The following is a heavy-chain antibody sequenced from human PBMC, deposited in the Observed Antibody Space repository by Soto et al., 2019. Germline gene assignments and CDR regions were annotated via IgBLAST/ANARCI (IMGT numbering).Heavy chain of an antibody. V-gene: IGHV3-23*01. D-gene: IGHD5-12*01. CDR1: GLYFSYYA. Sequence: GGSLRLSCAASGLYFSYYAMSWVRQAPGKGLEWVSAISGSGGSTYYADSVKGRFTISRDNAKNSLYLQMNSLRDADTAVYYCARPSRDGYNYYFDYWGQGTLVTVSS. CDR2: ISGSGGST. CDR3: ARPSRDGYNYYFDY. J-gene: IGHJ4*02.